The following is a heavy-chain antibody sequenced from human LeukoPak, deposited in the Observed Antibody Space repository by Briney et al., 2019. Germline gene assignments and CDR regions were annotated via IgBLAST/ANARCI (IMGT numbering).Heavy chain of an antibody. V-gene: IGHV3-30*02. J-gene: IGHJ6*02. Sequence: PGGSLRLSCAASGFTFSSYGMHWVRQAPGKGLEWVAFIRYDGSNKYYADSVKGRFTISRDNSKNTLYLQMNSLRAEDTAVYYCAEDGRYFDLGGVWGQGTTVTVSS. CDR2: IRYDGSNK. D-gene: IGHD3-9*01. CDR3: AEDGRYFDLGGV. CDR1: GFTFSSYG.